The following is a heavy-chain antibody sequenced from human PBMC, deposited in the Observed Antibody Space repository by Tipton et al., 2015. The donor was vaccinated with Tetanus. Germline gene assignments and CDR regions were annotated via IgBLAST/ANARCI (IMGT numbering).Heavy chain of an antibody. V-gene: IGHV3-21*04. CDR1: GFTFSSYS. Sequence: SLRLSCAASGFTFSSYSMNWVRQAPGKGLEWVSSISSSSSYIYYADSVKGRFTISRDNAKNSLYLQMNSLRAEDTAVYYCARGVVGATNAAFDIWGQGTMVTVSS. CDR3: ARGVVGATNAAFDI. D-gene: IGHD1-26*01. CDR2: ISSSSSYI. J-gene: IGHJ3*02.